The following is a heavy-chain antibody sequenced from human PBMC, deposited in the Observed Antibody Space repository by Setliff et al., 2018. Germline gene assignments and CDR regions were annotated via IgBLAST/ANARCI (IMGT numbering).Heavy chain of an antibody. CDR2: ISGSSHII. D-gene: IGHD6-19*01. V-gene: IGHV3-48*04. CDR1: GLTFRNYA. CDR3: ATAISGWFNY. Sequence: GGSLRLSCAASGLTFRNYAMSWVRQAPGKGLEWVSYISGSSHIISYADSVKGRFTISRDNAKNTLYLQMNSLRAEDTAIYYCATAISGWFNYWGQGALVTVSS. J-gene: IGHJ4*02.